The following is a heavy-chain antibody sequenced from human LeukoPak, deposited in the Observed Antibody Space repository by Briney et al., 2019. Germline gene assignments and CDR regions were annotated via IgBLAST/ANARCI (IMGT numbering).Heavy chain of an antibody. Sequence: GGSLRLSCAASGFTFSNAWMSWVRQAPGKGLEWVGSIKSKTDGGTTDYAAPVKGRFTISRDDSKNTLYLQMNSLKTEDTAVYYCTTGYDSSGWGFDYWGQGTLVTVSS. CDR2: IKSKTDGGTT. CDR3: TTGYDSSGWGFDY. CDR1: GFTFSNAW. J-gene: IGHJ4*02. D-gene: IGHD3-22*01. V-gene: IGHV3-15*01.